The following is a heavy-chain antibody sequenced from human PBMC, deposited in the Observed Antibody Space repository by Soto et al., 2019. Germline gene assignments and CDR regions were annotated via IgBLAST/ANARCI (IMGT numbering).Heavy chain of an antibody. Sequence: GSLRLSCSASGFPFISYAMSWLRRAAWEVLEWVSAISGSGDKTYYADSVKGRFTISRDNSKNTLYLQMNSLRAEDTAVYYCAKDGKIAAAGTWVKYFDYWGQGTLVTVSS. V-gene: IGHV3-23*01. CDR1: GFPFISYA. CDR2: ISGSGDKT. CDR3: AKDGKIAAAGTWVKYFDY. J-gene: IGHJ4*02. D-gene: IGHD6-13*01.